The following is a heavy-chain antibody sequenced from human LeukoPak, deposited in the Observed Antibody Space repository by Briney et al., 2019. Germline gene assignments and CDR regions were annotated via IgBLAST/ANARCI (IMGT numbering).Heavy chain of an antibody. Sequence: SETLSLTCTVSGGCISSYYWSWLRQPPGKGLEWVGYIYYSGSTNYNPSLKSRVTISVDTSKNQFSLKLSSVTAADTAVYYCARLDIDDYGDFYFDYWGQGTLVTVSS. CDR2: IYYSGST. V-gene: IGHV4-59*08. D-gene: IGHD4-17*01. CDR1: GGCISSYY. J-gene: IGHJ4*02. CDR3: ARLDIDDYGDFYFDY.